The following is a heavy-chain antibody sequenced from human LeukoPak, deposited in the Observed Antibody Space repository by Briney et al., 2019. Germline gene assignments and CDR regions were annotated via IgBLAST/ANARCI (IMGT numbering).Heavy chain of an antibody. CDR1: GFTFSSYA. Sequence: GGSLRLSCAASGFTFSSYAMSWVRQVPGKGLEWVLAISGSGGSTYYADSVKGRFTISRDNSKNTLYLQMNSLRAEDTAVYYCAKDSWIQLWLFDYWGQGTLVTVSS. V-gene: IGHV3-23*01. CDR2: ISGSGGST. J-gene: IGHJ4*02. CDR3: AKDSWIQLWLFDY. D-gene: IGHD5-18*01.